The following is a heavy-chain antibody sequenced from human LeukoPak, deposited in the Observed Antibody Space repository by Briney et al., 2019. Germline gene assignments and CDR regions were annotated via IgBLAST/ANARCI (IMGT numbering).Heavy chain of an antibody. CDR1: GYTFTGYY. CDR2: INPNSGGT. CDR3: ARDSHRQRLWFGDPYYYYMDV. V-gene: IGHV1-2*02. J-gene: IGHJ6*03. D-gene: IGHD3-10*01. Sequence: ASVKVSCKASGYTFTGYYMHWVRQAPGQGLEWMGWINPNSGGTNYAQKFQGRVTMTRDTSISTAYMELSRLRSDDTAVYYCARDSHRQRLWFGDPYYYYMDVWGKGTTVTISS.